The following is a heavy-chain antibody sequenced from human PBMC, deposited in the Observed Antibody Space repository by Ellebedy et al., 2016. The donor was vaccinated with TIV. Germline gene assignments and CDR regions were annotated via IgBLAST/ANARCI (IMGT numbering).Heavy chain of an antibody. D-gene: IGHD1-14*01. Sequence: GGSLRLSCAASGFTLSDYGIHWVRQAPGRGLEWVSAITGNGDYTWYRDSVKGLFTMSRDNSKNTLNLQMNSLKPEDTAVYYCAKSSNRHPLEYWGQGILVTVSS. CDR2: ITGNGDYT. CDR1: GFTLSDYG. CDR3: AKSSNRHPLEY. V-gene: IGHV3-23*01. J-gene: IGHJ4*02.